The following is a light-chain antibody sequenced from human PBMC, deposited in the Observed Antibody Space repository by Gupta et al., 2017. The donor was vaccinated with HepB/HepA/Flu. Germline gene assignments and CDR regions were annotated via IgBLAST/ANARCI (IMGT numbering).Light chain of an antibody. CDR1: QSVTSY. CDR2: AAS. Sequence: DIQMTQSPSSLSASVGDRVIITGRSSQSVTSYLNWYQQRSGRAPKLLIYAASSLQSGVPSRFSGAGYGTDFTLSISSLQPEDFATYYCHQSYSTPLTFGGGTKVEI. J-gene: IGKJ4*01. V-gene: IGKV1-39*01. CDR3: HQSYSTPLT.